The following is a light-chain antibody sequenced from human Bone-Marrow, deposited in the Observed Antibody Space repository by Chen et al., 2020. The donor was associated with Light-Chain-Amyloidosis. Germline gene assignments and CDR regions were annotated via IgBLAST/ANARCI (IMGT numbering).Light chain of an antibody. V-gene: IGLV3-21*02. J-gene: IGLJ3*02. CDR2: DDS. CDR3: QVWDRSSDRPV. Sequence: SSVLTQPSSVSVAPGQTATIDCGGNNIGSTSVNWYQQTPGQAPLLVVYDDSDRPSGIPERLSGSNSGNTATLTISRVEAGDEADYYCQVWDRSSDRPVFGGGTKLTVL. CDR1: NIGSTS.